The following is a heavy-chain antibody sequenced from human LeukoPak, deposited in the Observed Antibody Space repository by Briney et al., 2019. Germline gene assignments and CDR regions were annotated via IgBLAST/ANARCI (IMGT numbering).Heavy chain of an antibody. CDR1: GFTFSSYA. Sequence: GGSLRLSCAASGFTFSSYAMSWVRQAPGKGLEWVSTISGSGGSTYYADSVEGRFTISRDNSKNTLYLQMNSLRAEDTAVYYCAKVVGLQWLVRANFDYWGQGTLVTVSS. CDR3: AKVVGLQWLVRANFDY. J-gene: IGHJ4*02. V-gene: IGHV3-23*01. D-gene: IGHD6-19*01. CDR2: ISGSGGST.